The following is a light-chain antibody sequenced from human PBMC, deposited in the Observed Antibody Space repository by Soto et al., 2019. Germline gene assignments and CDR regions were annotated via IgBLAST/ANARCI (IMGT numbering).Light chain of an antibody. J-gene: IGLJ2*01. CDR3: SSYTSSSTLVV. CDR2: DVS. V-gene: IGLV2-14*01. Sequence: QSVLTQPASVSGSPGQSITISCTGTSSDVGGYNYVSWYQQHPGKAPKLMIYDVSNRPSGASNRFSGSKSGNTAPLTISGLQAEDEADYYCSSYTSSSTLVVFGGGTKVTVL. CDR1: SSDVGGYNY.